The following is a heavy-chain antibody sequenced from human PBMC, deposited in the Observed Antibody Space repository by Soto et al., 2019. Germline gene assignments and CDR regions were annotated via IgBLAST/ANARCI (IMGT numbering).Heavy chain of an antibody. J-gene: IGHJ4*02. CDR1: GGSISSSSYY. V-gene: IGHV4-39*01. CDR2: IYYSGST. CDR3: ASDALHDSSGYYLLSY. Sequence: PSETLSLTCTVSGGSISSSSYYWGWIRQPPGKGLEWIGSIYYSGSTYYNPSLKSRVTISVDTSKNQFSLKLSSVTAADTAVYYCASDALHDSSGYYLLSYWGQGTLVTVSS. D-gene: IGHD3-22*01.